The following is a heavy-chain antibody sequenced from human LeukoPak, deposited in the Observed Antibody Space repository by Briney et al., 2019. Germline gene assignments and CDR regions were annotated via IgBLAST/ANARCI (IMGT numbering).Heavy chain of an antibody. J-gene: IGHJ6*02. D-gene: IGHD5-18*01. CDR2: ISGSGHRT. V-gene: IGHV3-23*01. CDR3: ARVSGTIQIWPQPFGDGMDV. CDR1: GFTFSSYS. Sequence: GGSLRLSCAASGFTFSSYSMNWVRQAPGKGLECVSAISGSGHRTYYADSVKGRFAISRDNSKNTLYLQMNSLAAEDTAIYYCARVSGTIQIWPQPFGDGMDVWGQGTTVTVSS.